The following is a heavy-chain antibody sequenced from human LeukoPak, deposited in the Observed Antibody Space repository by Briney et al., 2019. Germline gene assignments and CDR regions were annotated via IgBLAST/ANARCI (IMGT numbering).Heavy chain of an antibody. CDR2: IYHSGST. Sequence: PSETLSLTCTVSGYSISSGYYWGWIRQPPGKGLEWIGSIYHSGSTYYNPSLKSRVTISVDTSKNQFSLRLSSVTAADTAVYYCARADYSSTWSHDYYYMDVWGKGTTVTVSS. J-gene: IGHJ6*03. V-gene: IGHV4-38-2*02. D-gene: IGHD6-13*01. CDR1: GYSISSGYY. CDR3: ARADYSSTWSHDYYYMDV.